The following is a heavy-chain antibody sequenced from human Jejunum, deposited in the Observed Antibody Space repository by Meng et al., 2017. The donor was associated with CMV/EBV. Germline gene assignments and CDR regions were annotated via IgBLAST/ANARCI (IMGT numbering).Heavy chain of an antibody. Sequence: CAASGFTFVHYGMSWVRQAPGKGLEYVSAITWNGGSTDYADSVKGRFAISRDNAKNSLYLQMNSLRAEDTALYYCARDIVDNEDGVWGQGTTVTVSS. CDR1: GFTFVHYG. D-gene: IGHD5-12*01. V-gene: IGHV3-20*04. CDR2: ITWNGGST. CDR3: ARDIVDNEDGV. J-gene: IGHJ6*02.